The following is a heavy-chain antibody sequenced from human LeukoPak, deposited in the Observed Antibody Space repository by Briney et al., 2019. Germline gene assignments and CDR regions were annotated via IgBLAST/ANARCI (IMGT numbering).Heavy chain of an antibody. Sequence: GASVKVSCKASGYTFTSYYMHWVRQAPGQGLEWMGIINPSGGSTSYAQKFQGRVTMTRDTSTSTVCMELSSLRSEDTAVYYCAREHYYDSSGYYPLSAEYYFDYWGQGTLVTVSS. J-gene: IGHJ4*02. V-gene: IGHV1-46*01. CDR3: AREHYYDSSGYYPLSAEYYFDY. D-gene: IGHD3-22*01. CDR2: INPSGGST. CDR1: GYTFTSYY.